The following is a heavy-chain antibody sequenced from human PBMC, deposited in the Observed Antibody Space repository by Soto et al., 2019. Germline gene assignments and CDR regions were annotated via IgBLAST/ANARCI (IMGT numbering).Heavy chain of an antibody. CDR2: INPSGGST. CDR3: ARGPDARAYYFDYGMDV. V-gene: IGHV1-46*01. Sequence: ASVKVSCKASGDTFTSYYMHWVRQAPGQGLEWMGIINPSGGSTSYAQKFQGRVTMTRDTSTSTVYMELSSLRSEDTAVYYCARGPDARAYYFDYGMDVWGKGTTVTVSS. CDR1: GDTFTSYY. J-gene: IGHJ6*04.